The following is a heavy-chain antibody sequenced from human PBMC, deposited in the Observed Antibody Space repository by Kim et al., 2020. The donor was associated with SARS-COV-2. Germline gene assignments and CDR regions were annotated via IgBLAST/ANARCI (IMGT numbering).Heavy chain of an antibody. J-gene: IGHJ6*02. CDR2: IWYDGSNK. CDR3: AKGLVGSSWTYYYYYGMDV. V-gene: IGHV3-33*06. D-gene: IGHD6-13*01. CDR1: GFTFSSYG. Sequence: GGSLRLSCAASGFTFSSYGMHWVRQAPGKGLEWVAVIWYDGSNKYYADSVKGRFTISRDNSKNTLYLQMNSLRAEDTAVYYCAKGLVGSSWTYYYYYGMDVWGQGTTVTVSS.